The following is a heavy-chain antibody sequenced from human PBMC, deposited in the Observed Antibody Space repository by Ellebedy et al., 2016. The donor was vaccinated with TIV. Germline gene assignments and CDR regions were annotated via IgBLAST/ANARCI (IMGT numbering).Heavy chain of an antibody. CDR3: ARATGEDGYKNSRPYYFDY. D-gene: IGHD5-24*01. J-gene: IGHJ4*02. CDR1: GFTFSVYW. V-gene: IGHV3-7*01. Sequence: GESLKISCAASGFTFSVYWMTWVRQAPGKGLQWVANINQDGSDKYYVDSVKGRFTISRDNAKNSLYLQMNSLRAEDTAVYYCARATGEDGYKNSRPYYFDYWGQGTPVTVSS. CDR2: INQDGSDK.